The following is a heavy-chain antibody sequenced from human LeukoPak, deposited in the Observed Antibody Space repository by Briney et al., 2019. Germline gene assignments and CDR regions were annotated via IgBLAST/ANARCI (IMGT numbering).Heavy chain of an antibody. CDR2: ISSSSSYI. Sequence: GGSLRLSCAASGFTFSSYWMNWVRQAPGKGLEWVSSISSSSSYIYYADSVKGQFTISRDNAKNSLYLQMNSLRAEDTAVYYCARGKDEHFDYWGQGTLVTVSS. CDR1: GFTFSSYW. CDR3: ARGKDEHFDY. V-gene: IGHV3-21*01. J-gene: IGHJ4*02.